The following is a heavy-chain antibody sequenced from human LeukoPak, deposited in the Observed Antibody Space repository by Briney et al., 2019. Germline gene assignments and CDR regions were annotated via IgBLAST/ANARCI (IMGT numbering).Heavy chain of an antibody. CDR3: ARRPGYSSSWSSYYFDY. CDR2: IYYSGST. CDR1: GFTVSSNY. D-gene: IGHD6-13*01. V-gene: IGHV4-39*01. J-gene: IGHJ4*02. Sequence: GSLRLSCAASGFTVSSNYMSWIRQPPGKGLEWIGSIYYSGSTYYNPSLKSRVTISVDTSKNQSSLKLSSVTAADTAVYYCARRPGYSSSWSSYYFDYWGQGTLVTVSS.